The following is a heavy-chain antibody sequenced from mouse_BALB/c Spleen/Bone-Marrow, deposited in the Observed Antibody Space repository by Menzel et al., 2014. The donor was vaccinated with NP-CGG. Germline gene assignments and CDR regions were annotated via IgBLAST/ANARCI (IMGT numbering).Heavy chain of an antibody. J-gene: IGHJ3*01. CDR1: GYSITRDYA. D-gene: IGHD2-4*01. V-gene: IGHV3-2*02. CDR2: ISYSGST. CDR3: ARSSSYDYDVGFAY. Sequence: EVHLVESGPGLVKPSQSLSLTCIVTGYSITRDYAWNWIRQFPGNNLEWMGYISYSGSTTYNPSLGSRISITRDTSKNQFFLQLNSVTTEDTATYYCARSSSYDYDVGFAYWGQGTLVTVSA.